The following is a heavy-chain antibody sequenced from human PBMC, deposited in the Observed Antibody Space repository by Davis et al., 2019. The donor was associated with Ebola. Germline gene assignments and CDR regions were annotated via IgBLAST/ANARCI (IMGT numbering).Heavy chain of an antibody. D-gene: IGHD6-13*01. CDR3: ARPLYGNSWFGYVFDI. V-gene: IGHV1-18*04. CDR1: EYTFIGYY. CDR2: INAGNGNT. J-gene: IGHJ3*02. Sequence: ASVKVSCKASEYTFIGYYIHWVRQAPGQGLEWMGWINAGNGNTKYSQKFQGRVTMTTDTSTSTAYMELRSLRSDDTATYYCARPLYGNSWFGYVFDIWGQGTMVIVSS.